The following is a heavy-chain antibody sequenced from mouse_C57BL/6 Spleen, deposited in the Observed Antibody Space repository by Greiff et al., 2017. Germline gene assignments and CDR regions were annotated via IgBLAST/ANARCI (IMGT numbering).Heavy chain of an antibody. Sequence: VQLQQSGPELVKPGASVKISCKASGYAFSSSWMNWVKQRPGKGLEWIGRIYPGDGDTNYNGKFKGKATLTADKSSSTAYMQLSSLTSEDSAVYFCARSGITTVSYWYFDVWGTGTTVTVSS. CDR3: ARSGITTVSYWYFDV. D-gene: IGHD1-1*01. V-gene: IGHV1-82*01. CDR1: GYAFSSSW. CDR2: IYPGDGDT. J-gene: IGHJ1*03.